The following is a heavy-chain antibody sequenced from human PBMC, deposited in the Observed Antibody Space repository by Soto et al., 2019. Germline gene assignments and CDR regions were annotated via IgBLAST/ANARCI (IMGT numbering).Heavy chain of an antibody. CDR2: ISAYNGNT. CDR3: ARGAFCGGAPGCRDMDV. D-gene: IGHD2-21*01. J-gene: IGHJ6*02. Sequence: QIQLVQSGGEVKKPGASVKVSCKSSGYKFISHSITWVRQAPGQGLEWMGRISAYNGNTNYAQNLQGRVTMTTDTSTKTAYMELRSLRSDDTAVYYCARGAFCGGAPGCRDMDVWGQGTTVTVSS. CDR1: GYKFISHS. V-gene: IGHV1-18*01.